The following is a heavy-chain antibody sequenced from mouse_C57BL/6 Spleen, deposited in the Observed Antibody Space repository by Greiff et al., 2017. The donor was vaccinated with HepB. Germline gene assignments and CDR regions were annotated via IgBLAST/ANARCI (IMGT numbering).Heavy chain of an antibody. CDR1: GYTFTSYG. J-gene: IGHJ1*03. D-gene: IGHD1-1*01. V-gene: IGHV1-81*01. CDR3: ARVTTVVDGYFDV. Sequence: VQLQQSGAELARPGASVKLSCKASGYTFTSYGISWVKQRTGQGLEWIGEIYPRGGNTYYTEKFKGRATLTADKSSSTAYMELRSLTSEDSAVYFCARVTTVVDGYFDVWGTGTTVTVSS. CDR2: IYPRGGNT.